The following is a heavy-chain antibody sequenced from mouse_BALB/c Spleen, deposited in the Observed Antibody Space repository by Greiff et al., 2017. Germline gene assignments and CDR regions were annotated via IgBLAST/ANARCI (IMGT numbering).Heavy chain of an antibody. V-gene: IGHV5-15*02. D-gene: IGHD1-2*01. CDR3: ARDYGIAMDY. CDR2: ISNLAYSI. Sequence: EVKLMESGGGLVQPGGSRKLSCAASGFTFSDYGMAWVRQAPGKGPEWVAFISNLAYSIYYADTVTGRFTISRENAKNTLYLEMSSLRSEDTAMYYCARDYGIAMDYWGQGTSVTVSS. J-gene: IGHJ4*01. CDR1: GFTFSDYG.